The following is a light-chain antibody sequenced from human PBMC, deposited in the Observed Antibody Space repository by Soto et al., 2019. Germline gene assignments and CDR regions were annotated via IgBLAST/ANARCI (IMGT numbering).Light chain of an antibody. CDR3: QSYDTGLSGSRV. CDR1: SSKIGAGYD. V-gene: IGLV1-40*01. CDR2: GNK. J-gene: IGLJ1*01. Sequence: SVLTQPPSVSGAPGQTVTLSCTGSSSKIGAGYDVHWYQQVPGTAPKLLIYGNKNRPAGVPDRFSGSRSGASASLAITGLQADDEADYYCQSYDTGLSGSRVFGSGTKVTVL.